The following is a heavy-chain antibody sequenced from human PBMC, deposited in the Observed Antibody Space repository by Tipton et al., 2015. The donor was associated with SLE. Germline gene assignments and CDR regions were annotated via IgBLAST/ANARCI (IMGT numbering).Heavy chain of an antibody. D-gene: IGHD1-26*01. CDR3: ARPREPYKWEFYY. J-gene: IGHJ4*02. V-gene: IGHV5-51*01. CDR1: GYTFTNYW. Sequence: QLVQSGAEVKKPGESLKISCKGSGYTFTNYWIAWVRQMPGKGLEWMGIVYPSDSDTRYSPSFQGQVTISADKSITTAYLQWNSLKASDTAMYYCARPREPYKWEFYYWGQGTLVTVSS. CDR2: VYPSDSDT.